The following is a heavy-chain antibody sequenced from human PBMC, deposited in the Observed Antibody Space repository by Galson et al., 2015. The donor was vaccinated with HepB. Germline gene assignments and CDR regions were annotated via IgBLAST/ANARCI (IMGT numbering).Heavy chain of an antibody. V-gene: IGHV3-33*08. CDR1: GFTFSSYG. J-gene: IGHJ3*02. CDR3: ARAPYGDYPQVAFDI. CDR2: IWYDGSNK. Sequence: SLRLSCEASGFTFSSYGMHWVRQAPGKGLEWVAVIWYDGSNKYYADSVKGRFTISRDNSKNTLYLQMNSLRAEDTAVYYCARAPYGDYPQVAFDIWGQGTMVTVSS. D-gene: IGHD4-17*01.